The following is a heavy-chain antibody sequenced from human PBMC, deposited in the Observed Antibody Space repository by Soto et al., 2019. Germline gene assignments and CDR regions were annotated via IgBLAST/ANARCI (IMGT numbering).Heavy chain of an antibody. J-gene: IGHJ6*02. CDR2: IIPIFGTA. Sequence: SVKVSCKASGGTFSSYAISWVRQAPGQGLEWMGGIIPIFGTANYAQKFQGRVTITADESTSTAYMELSSLRSEDTAVYYCARGVRDYYDSSAYMDVWGQGTTVTVS. CDR3: ARGVRDYYDSSAYMDV. CDR1: GGTFSSYA. V-gene: IGHV1-69*13. D-gene: IGHD3-22*01.